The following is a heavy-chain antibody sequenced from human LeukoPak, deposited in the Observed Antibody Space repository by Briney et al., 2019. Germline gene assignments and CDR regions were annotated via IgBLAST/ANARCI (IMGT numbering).Heavy chain of an antibody. J-gene: IGHJ5*02. D-gene: IGHD3-3*01. Sequence: ASVKVSCKASGYTFTSYGISWVRQAPGQGLEWMGWISAYNGNTNYAQKLQGRVTMTTDTPTSTAYMELRSLRSDDTAVYYCARARITIFGVVIIGPFDPWGQGTLVTVSS. CDR1: GYTFTSYG. CDR3: ARARITIFGVVIIGPFDP. V-gene: IGHV1-18*01. CDR2: ISAYNGNT.